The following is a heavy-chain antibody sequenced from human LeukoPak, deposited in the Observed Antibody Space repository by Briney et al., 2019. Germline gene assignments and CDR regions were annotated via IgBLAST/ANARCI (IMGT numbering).Heavy chain of an antibody. Sequence: SETLSLTCTVSGGSISSSSYYWGWIRQPPGKGLEWIGSIYYSGSTYYNPSLKSRVTISVDTSKNQFSLKLSSVTAADTAVYYCARQTGWYSSGWYVGAVDHWGQGTLVTVSS. CDR3: ARQTGWYSSGWYVGAVDH. D-gene: IGHD6-19*01. J-gene: IGHJ4*02. CDR2: IYYSGST. CDR1: GGSISSSSYY. V-gene: IGHV4-39*01.